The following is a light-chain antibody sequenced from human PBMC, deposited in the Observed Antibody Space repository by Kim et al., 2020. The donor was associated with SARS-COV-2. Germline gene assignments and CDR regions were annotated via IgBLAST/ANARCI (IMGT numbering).Light chain of an antibody. V-gene: IGKV1-17*01. CDR3: LQHNTYPCT. Sequence: ASVGDRVTITCRASQDISNALGWYQQNPGTAPKRLIYGASTLQCGVPSRFSGSGSGTEFTLTISSVQPEDFATYFCLQHNTYPCTFGPGTRLEIK. J-gene: IGKJ5*01. CDR1: QDISNA. CDR2: GAS.